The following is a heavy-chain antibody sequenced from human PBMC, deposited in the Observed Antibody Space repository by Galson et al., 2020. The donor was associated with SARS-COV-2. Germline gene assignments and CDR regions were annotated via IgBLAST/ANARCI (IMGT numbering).Heavy chain of an antibody. V-gene: IGHV3-30*18. J-gene: IGHJ3*01. Sequence: GESLKISCAASGFTFSTYGMHWVRQAPGKRLEWVAVISYDGSIKYYADSVKGRFSISRDNSKNTLSLQMNSLRAEDTAVYYCAKDVDPPAAFDVWGQGTMVTVSS. CDR2: ISYDGSIK. CDR1: GFTFSTYG. CDR3: AKDVDPPAAFDV.